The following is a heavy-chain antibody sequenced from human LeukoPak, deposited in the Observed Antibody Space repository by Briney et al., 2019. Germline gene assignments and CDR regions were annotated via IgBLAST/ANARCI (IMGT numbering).Heavy chain of an antibody. Sequence: PSETLSLTCTVSGGSINGYYWSWIRQPAGKGVEWIGRIYTSGSTNYNPSLKSRVAMSVDTSRNQFSLKLSSVTAADTAVYYCARERESRFLEWLGAFDIWGQGTVVTVSS. CDR2: IYTSGST. CDR3: ARERESRFLEWLGAFDI. J-gene: IGHJ3*02. V-gene: IGHV4-4*07. CDR1: GGSINGYY. D-gene: IGHD3-3*01.